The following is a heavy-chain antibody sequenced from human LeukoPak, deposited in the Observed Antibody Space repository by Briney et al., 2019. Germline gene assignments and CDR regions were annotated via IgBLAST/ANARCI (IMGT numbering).Heavy chain of an antibody. CDR2: ISSSGSTI. CDR3: AKISDSGYGLDAAFDI. D-gene: IGHD5-12*01. J-gene: IGHJ3*02. Sequence: PGGSLRLSCAASGFTFSSYEMNWVRQAPGKGLEWVSWISSSGSTINYADSVKGRFTISRDNSKNTLYLQMNSLRAEDTAVYYCAKISDSGYGLDAAFDIWGQGTMVTVSS. V-gene: IGHV3-48*03. CDR1: GFTFSSYE.